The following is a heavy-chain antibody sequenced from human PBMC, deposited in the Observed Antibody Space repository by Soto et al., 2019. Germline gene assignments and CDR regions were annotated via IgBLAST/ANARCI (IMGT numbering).Heavy chain of an antibody. D-gene: IGHD6-13*01. CDR3: ARALYSSSWYLSALDI. J-gene: IGHJ3*02. CDR1: VYTFTSYG. Sequence: ASVKVSCKASVYTFTSYGMHWVRQAPGQRLEWMGWINAGNGNTKYSQKFQGRVTITRDTSASTAYMELSSLRSEDTAVYYCARALYSSSWYLSALDIWGQRKMVRVS. CDR2: INAGNGNT. V-gene: IGHV1-3*01.